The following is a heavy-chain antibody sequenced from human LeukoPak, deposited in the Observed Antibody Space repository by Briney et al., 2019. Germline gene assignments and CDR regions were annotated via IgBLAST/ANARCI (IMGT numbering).Heavy chain of an antibody. CDR2: IYPGDSDT. V-gene: IGHV5-51*01. CDR1: GYSFINYW. D-gene: IGHD2-21*02. Sequence: GESLKTSCKGSGYSFINYWIGWVRQMPGKGLEWMGIIYPGDSDTRYSPSFQGQVTISADKSINTVYLQWSSLKASDTAMYYCARLAYCGGDCYRTTRGYFQYWGQGTLVTVSS. J-gene: IGHJ1*01. CDR3: ARLAYCGGDCYRTTRGYFQY.